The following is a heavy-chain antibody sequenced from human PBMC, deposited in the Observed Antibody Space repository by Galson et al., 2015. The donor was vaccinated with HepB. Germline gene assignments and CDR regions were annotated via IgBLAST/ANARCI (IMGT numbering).Heavy chain of an antibody. CDR2: ISAYNGNT. V-gene: IGHV1-18*04. D-gene: IGHD5-12*01. CDR1: GYTFTSYG. CDR3: ARDYGYSGYDEHDAFDI. J-gene: IGHJ3*02. Sequence: SVKVSCKASGYTFTSYGISWVRQAPGQGLEWMGWISAYNGNTNYAQKLQGRVTMTTDTSTSTAYMELRSLRSDDTAVYYCARDYGYSGYDEHDAFDIWGQGTMVTVSS.